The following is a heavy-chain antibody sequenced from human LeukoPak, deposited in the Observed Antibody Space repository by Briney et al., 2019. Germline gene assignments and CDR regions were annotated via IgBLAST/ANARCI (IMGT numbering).Heavy chain of an antibody. Sequence: PGESLKISWKGSGYSFTSYWIGWVRQMPGKGLEWMGIIYPGDSDTRYSPSFQGQVTISADKSISTAYLQWSSLKASDTAMYYCARRNDFWSGYYTGAFDYWGQGTLVTVSS. D-gene: IGHD3-3*01. J-gene: IGHJ4*02. CDR2: IYPGDSDT. V-gene: IGHV5-51*01. CDR3: ARRNDFWSGYYTGAFDY. CDR1: GYSFTSYW.